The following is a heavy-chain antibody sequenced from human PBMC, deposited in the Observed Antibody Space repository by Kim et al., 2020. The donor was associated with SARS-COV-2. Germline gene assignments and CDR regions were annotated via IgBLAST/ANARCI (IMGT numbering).Heavy chain of an antibody. CDR2: INHSGST. CDR1: GGSFSGYY. Sequence: SETLSLTCAVYGGSFSGYYWSWIRQPPGKGLEWIGEINHSGSTNYNPSLKSRVTISVDTSKNQFSLKLSSVTAADTAVYYCARGPAIAAAGGGLGQDYFDYWGQGTLVTVSS. V-gene: IGHV4-34*01. J-gene: IGHJ4*02. CDR3: ARGPAIAAAGGGLGQDYFDY. D-gene: IGHD6-13*01.